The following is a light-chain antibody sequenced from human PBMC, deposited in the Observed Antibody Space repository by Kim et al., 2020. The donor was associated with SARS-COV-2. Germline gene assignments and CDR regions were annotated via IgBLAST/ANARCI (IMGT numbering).Light chain of an antibody. J-gene: IGLJ3*02. Sequence: QAGLTQPPSVSKGLGQTATLTCTGNSNNVGNQGAAWLQQHQGHPPRLLSYRNNNRPSGISERLSASRSGNTASLTISGLQPEDEADYYCSAWDSSLSPWVFRGRTKLTVL. CDR3: SAWDSSLSPWV. CDR1: SNNVGNQG. CDR2: RNN. V-gene: IGLV10-54*01.